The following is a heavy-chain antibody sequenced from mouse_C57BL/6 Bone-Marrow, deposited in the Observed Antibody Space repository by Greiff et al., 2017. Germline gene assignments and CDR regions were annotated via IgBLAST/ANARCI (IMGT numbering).Heavy chain of an antibody. CDR3: AWGYGSSYFDD. CDR2: INPSSGYT. CDR1: GYTFTSYT. D-gene: IGHD1-1*01. V-gene: IGHV1-4*01. J-gene: IGHJ2*01. Sequence: QVQLQQSGAELARPGASVKMSCKASGYTFTSYTMHWVKQRPGQGLEWIGYINPSSGYTKYNQKFKDKATLTADKSSSTAYMQLSSLTSEDSAVYYCAWGYGSSYFDDWGQGTTRTVSS.